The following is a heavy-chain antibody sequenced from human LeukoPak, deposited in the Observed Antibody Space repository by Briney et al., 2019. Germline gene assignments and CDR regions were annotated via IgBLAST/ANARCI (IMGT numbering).Heavy chain of an antibody. CDR1: GYTFTSYA. D-gene: IGHD3-10*01. Sequence: GASVKVSCKASGYTFTSYAMNWVRQAPGQGLEWMGWISTYNGKTYYAQKLQGRVTMTTDTSTSTAYMELRSLRYDDTAVYYCARDPRHRLLWFGEETYYYYMDVWGKGTTVIISS. J-gene: IGHJ6*03. CDR2: ISTYNGKT. V-gene: IGHV1-18*01. CDR3: ARDPRHRLLWFGEETYYYYMDV.